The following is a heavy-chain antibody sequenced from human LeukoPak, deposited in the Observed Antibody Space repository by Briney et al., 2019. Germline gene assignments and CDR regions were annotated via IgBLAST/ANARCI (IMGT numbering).Heavy chain of an antibody. CDR2: ISSSSSYI. Sequence: GGSLRLSCAASGFTFSSYSMNRVRQAPGKGLEWVSSISSSSSYIYYADSVKGRFTISRDNAKNSLYLQMNSLRAEDTAVYYCARGGGIFGVVPLDYWGQGTLVTVSS. V-gene: IGHV3-21*01. J-gene: IGHJ4*02. CDR1: GFTFSSYS. D-gene: IGHD3-3*01. CDR3: ARGGGIFGVVPLDY.